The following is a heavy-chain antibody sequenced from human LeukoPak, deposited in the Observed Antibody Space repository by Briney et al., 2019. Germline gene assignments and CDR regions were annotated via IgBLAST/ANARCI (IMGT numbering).Heavy chain of an antibody. J-gene: IGHJ4*02. D-gene: IGHD3-9*01. CDR3: TTRYFDWLLPLDY. CDR2: IKSKTDGGTT. Sequence: WIRQPPGKGLEWVGRIKSKTDGGTTDYAAPVKGRFTISRDDSKNTLYLQMNSLKTEDTAVYYCTTRYFDWLLPLDYWGQGTLVTVSS. V-gene: IGHV3-15*01.